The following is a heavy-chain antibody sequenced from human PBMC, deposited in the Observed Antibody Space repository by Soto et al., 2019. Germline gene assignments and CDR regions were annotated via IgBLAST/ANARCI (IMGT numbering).Heavy chain of an antibody. J-gene: IGHJ5*02. Sequence: QVQLQESGPGLVKPSQTLSLTCTVSGGSISSGGYYWSWIRQHPGKGLEWLGYIYNSGSTYYNPSLQRRVTISVDTSKNQFSLKLSSVTAADTAVYYCARVGGINWFDPWGQGTLVTVSS. CDR3: ARVGGINWFDP. CDR1: GGSISSGGYY. CDR2: IYNSGST. D-gene: IGHD3-16*01. V-gene: IGHV4-31*03.